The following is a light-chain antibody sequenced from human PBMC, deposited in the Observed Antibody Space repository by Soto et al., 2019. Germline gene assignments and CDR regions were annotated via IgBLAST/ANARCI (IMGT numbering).Light chain of an antibody. CDR3: QHWGT. Sequence: DIQMTQSPSTLSASVGDRVTITCRASQSVSGWLAWYQQRPGKAPNLLIFEASTLGGGVPSRFSGSGSGTEFTLTISSLQPDDFATYYCQHWGTFGQGTKLEIK. J-gene: IGKJ2*01. V-gene: IGKV1-5*01. CDR2: EAS. CDR1: QSVSGW.